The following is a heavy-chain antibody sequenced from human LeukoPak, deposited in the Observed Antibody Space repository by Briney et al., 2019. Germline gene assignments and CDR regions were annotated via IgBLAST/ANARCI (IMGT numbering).Heavy chain of an antibody. D-gene: IGHD2-2*01. J-gene: IGHJ5*02. Sequence: SQTLSLTCAISGDSVSSNSVSWNWIRQSPSRGLEWLGSTYYRSTWYNDYAVSVRGRITVNPDTSKNQFSLHLNSVTPEDTAVYYCARRLTQYDCFDPWGQGILVTVSS. CDR2: TYYRSTWYN. CDR1: GDSVSSNSVS. V-gene: IGHV6-1*01. CDR3: ARRLTQYDCFDP.